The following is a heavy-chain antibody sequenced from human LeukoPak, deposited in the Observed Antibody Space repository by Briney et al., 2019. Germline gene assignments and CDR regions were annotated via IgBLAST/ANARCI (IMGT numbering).Heavy chain of an antibody. J-gene: IGHJ4*02. CDR1: GFTFSSYA. Sequence: PGGSLRLSCEASGFTFSSYAMSWFRQAPGKGLEWISFIRSKAYGGTTEYAASVKGRFTISRDDSKTIAYLQMNSLKTEDTAVYYCTRVLRYFDWLPSDYWGQGTLVTVSS. CDR2: IRSKAYGGTT. D-gene: IGHD3-9*01. CDR3: TRVLRYFDWLPSDY. V-gene: IGHV3-49*03.